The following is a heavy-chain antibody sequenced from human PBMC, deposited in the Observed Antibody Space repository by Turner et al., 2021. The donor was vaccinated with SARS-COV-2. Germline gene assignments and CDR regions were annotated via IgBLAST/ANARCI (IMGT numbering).Heavy chain of an antibody. CDR3: AVTMIAIFHY. CDR1: GFTFSSYG. V-gene: IGHV3-30*03. J-gene: IGHJ4*02. CDR2: ISYDGSNK. Sequence: QVQLVQSGGGVVQPGRFLRLPCAASGFTFSSYGMHWVRQAPGKGLEWVAVISYDGSNKYYADSVKGRFTISRDNSKNTLYLQMNSLRAEDAAIYYCAVTMIAIFHYWGQGTLVTVSS. D-gene: IGHD3-22*01.